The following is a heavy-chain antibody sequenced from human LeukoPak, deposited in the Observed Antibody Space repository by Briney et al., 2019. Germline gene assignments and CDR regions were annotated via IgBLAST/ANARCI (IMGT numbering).Heavy chain of an antibody. D-gene: IGHD6-13*01. CDR3: ARGEIAAAARNWFDP. CDR2: INHSGST. V-gene: IGHV4-34*01. CDR1: GGSFSGYY. Sequence: SETLSLTCAVYGGSFSGYYWSWIRQPPRKGLEWIGEINHSGSTNYNPSLKSRVTISVDTSKNQFSLKLSSVTAADTAVYYCARGEIAAAARNWFDPWGQGTLVTVSS. J-gene: IGHJ5*02.